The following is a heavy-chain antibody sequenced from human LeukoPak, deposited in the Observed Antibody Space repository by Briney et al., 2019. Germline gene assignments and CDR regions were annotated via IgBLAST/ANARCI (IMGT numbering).Heavy chain of an antibody. CDR1: GFTFSDYY. J-gene: IGHJ5*02. D-gene: IGHD3-22*01. CDR2: ISSSGSTI. CDR3: AKSVPYYYDSSGYSNWFDP. V-gene: IGHV3-11*01. Sequence: GGSLRLSCAASGFTFSDYYMSWIRQAPGKGLEWVSYISSSGSTIYYADSVEGRFTISRDNAKNSLYLQMNSLRAEDTAVYYCAKSVPYYYDSSGYSNWFDPWGQGTLVTVSS.